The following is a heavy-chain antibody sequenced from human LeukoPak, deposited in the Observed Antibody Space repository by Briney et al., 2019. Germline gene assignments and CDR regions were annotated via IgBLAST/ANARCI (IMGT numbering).Heavy chain of an antibody. CDR3: ARGFIAAAWDYMDV. V-gene: IGHV3-21*01. CDR1: GFTFSSYS. CDR2: ISSSSSYI. Sequence: GGSLRLSCAASGFTFSSYSMNWVRRAPGKGLEWVSSISSSSSYIYYADSVKGRFTISRDNAKNSLYLQMNSLRAEDTAVYYCARGFIAAAWDYMDVWGKGTTVTVSS. D-gene: IGHD6-13*01. J-gene: IGHJ6*03.